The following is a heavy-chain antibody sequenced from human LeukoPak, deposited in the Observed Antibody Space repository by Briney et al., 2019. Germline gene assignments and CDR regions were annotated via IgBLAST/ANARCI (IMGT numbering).Heavy chain of an antibody. V-gene: IGHV1-18*01. Sequence: ASVKVSCKASGYTFTNYGVSWVRQAPGQGLEWMGWISIYNGNTNYAQKLQGRVTMTTDTPTSTAYMELRSLRSDDTAVYYCARTSYYYETYYFDYWGQGTLVTVSS. CDR3: ARTSYYYETYYFDY. CDR2: ISIYNGNT. D-gene: IGHD3-22*01. J-gene: IGHJ4*02. CDR1: GYTFTNYG.